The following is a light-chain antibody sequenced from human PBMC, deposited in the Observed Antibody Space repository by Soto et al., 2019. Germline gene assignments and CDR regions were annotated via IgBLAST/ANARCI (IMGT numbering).Light chain of an antibody. J-gene: IGLJ1*01. Sequence: QSVLTQPPSASGSPGQSVTISCTGTSSDVGGYNYVSWYQQHPGKAPKLMIYEVSKRPSGVPDRFSGSKSGNTASLTVSGLQAEDEADYYCSSYAGSNWWVFGTGTKVPV. CDR3: SSYAGSNWWV. CDR2: EVS. V-gene: IGLV2-8*01. CDR1: SSDVGGYNY.